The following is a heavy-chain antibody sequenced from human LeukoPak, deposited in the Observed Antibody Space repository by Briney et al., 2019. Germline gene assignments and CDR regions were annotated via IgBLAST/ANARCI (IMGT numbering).Heavy chain of an antibody. Sequence: PSETLSLTCTVSGDSITNYYWSWIRHSPGKGLESIGFIHHSGSANYNPSLKSRVTMSVDTSKNQFSLKMSSVTAADTALYHSARARRVAVRGIYFDFWGQGALVTVSS. CDR1: GDSITNYY. CDR2: IHHSGSA. J-gene: IGHJ4*02. CDR3: ARARRVAVRGIYFDF. D-gene: IGHD3-10*02. V-gene: IGHV4-59*01.